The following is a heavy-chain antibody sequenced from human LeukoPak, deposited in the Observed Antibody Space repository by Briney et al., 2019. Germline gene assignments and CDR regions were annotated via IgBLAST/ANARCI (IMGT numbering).Heavy chain of an antibody. CDR1: GYTFTGDE. CDR3: ARSPVELATISSSELDY. J-gene: IGHJ4*02. Sequence: ASVKVSCKASGYTFTGDEINWGGQATGQGGEGMGGMNPNSGNTGSPQKLQGRVTLTRNTSISTAYMELSSLRSEDTAVYYCARSPVELATISSSELDYWGQGTLVTVSS. V-gene: IGHV1-8*01. CDR2: MNPNSGNT. D-gene: IGHD5-24*01.